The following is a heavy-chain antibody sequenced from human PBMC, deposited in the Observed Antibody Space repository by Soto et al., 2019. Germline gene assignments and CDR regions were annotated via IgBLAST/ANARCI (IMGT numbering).Heavy chain of an antibody. CDR3: VKEGLAADFDS. V-gene: IGHV3-74*01. CDR1: GFTFSNYW. D-gene: IGHD6-13*01. Sequence: EVHLVESGGGLVQPGGSLRLSCAASGFTFSNYWMHWVRQAPGKGLVWVSRIRGDGSMTNYADSVKGRFTISRDNAKNTLHVQMNILRAEDTAVYYCVKEGLAADFDSWGQGTLVTVSS. J-gene: IGHJ4*02. CDR2: IRGDGSMT.